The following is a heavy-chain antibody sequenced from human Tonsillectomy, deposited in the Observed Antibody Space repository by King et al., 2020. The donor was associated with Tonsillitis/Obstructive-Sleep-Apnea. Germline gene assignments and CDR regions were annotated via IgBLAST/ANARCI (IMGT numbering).Heavy chain of an antibody. CDR3: AKFLVGWEYYYYGMDV. CDR1: GFTFSSYG. V-gene: IGHV3-30*18. J-gene: IGHJ6*02. Sequence: QLVQSGGGVVQPGRSLRLSCAASGFTFSSYGMQWVRQAPGKGLEWVAVISYDGSNKYYGDSVKGRFTISRDNSKNTLCLQMNSLRAEDTAVYYCAKFLVGWEYYYYGMDVWGQGTTVTVSS. D-gene: IGHD1-26*01. CDR2: ISYDGSNK.